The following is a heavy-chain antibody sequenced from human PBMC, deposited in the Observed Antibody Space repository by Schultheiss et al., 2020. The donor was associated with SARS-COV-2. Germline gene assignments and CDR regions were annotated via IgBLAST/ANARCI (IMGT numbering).Heavy chain of an antibody. CDR2: IWYDGSNK. D-gene: IGHD2-15*01. V-gene: IGHV3-33*01. J-gene: IGHJ6*02. Sequence: GESLKISCAASGFTFSSYGMHWVRQAPGKGLEWVAVIWYDGSNKYYADSVKGRFTISRDNSKNTLYLQMNSLRAEDTAVYYCARDRSRRMSPYYYYYGMDVWGQGTTVTVSS. CDR1: GFTFSSYG. CDR3: ARDRSRRMSPYYYYYGMDV.